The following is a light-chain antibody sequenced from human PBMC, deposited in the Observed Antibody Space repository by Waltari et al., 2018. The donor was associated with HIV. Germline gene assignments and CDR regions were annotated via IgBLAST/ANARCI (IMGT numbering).Light chain of an antibody. J-gene: IGKJ2*01. V-gene: IGKV1-39*01. CDR3: QQSYRIPYT. Sequence: DIQMTQSPSPLSASLGGRVTIACRASQNITTFLNWYQQRPGRAPELLIYTAANLQSGVTSRFRGSGSGTDFTLTISSLQPDELATYSCQQSYRIPYTFGQGTK. CDR1: QNITTF. CDR2: TAA.